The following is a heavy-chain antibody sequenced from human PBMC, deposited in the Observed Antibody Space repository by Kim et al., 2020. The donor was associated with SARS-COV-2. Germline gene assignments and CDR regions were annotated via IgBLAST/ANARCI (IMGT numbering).Heavy chain of an antibody. CDR3: ARGQALGVLITGTYYFDY. CDR1: GGTFSSYA. CDR2: IIPIFGTA. D-gene: IGHD1-20*01. Sequence: SVKVSCKASGGTFSSYAISWVRQAPGQGLEWMGGIIPIFGTANYAQKFQGRVTITADESTSTAYMELSSLRSEDTAVYYCARGQALGVLITGTYYFDYWGQGTLVTVSS. V-gene: IGHV1-69*13. J-gene: IGHJ4*02.